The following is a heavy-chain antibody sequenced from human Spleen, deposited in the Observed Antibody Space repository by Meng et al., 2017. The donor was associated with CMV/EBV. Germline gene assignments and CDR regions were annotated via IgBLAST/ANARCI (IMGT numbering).Heavy chain of an antibody. Sequence: SGPTLVKPTQPLTLTYPFSEFSLNISKMCVNWVRVRQTPGKALEWQALIDWDDDTYHSTSLKIRLSISRDTSKNQVVLTMTNLDPVDTATYYCARIKRGGSHFDYWGQGTLVTVSS. V-gene: IGHV2-70*18. CDR2: IDWDDDT. CDR3: ARIKRGGSHFDY. J-gene: IGHJ4*02. D-gene: IGHD3-16*01. CDR1: EFSLNISKMC.